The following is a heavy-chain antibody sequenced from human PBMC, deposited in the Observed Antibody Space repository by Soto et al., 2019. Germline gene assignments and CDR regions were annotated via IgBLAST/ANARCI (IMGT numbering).Heavy chain of an antibody. CDR3: ARVGGTLNYYYYYGMDV. Sequence: SETLSLTCTVSGGSISSYYWSWIRQPPGKGLEWIGYIYYSGSTNYNPSLKSRVTISVDTSKNQFSLKLSSVTAADTAVYYCARVGGTLNYYYYYGMDVWGQGATVTVSS. D-gene: IGHD1-7*01. J-gene: IGHJ6*02. CDR1: GGSISSYY. CDR2: IYYSGST. V-gene: IGHV4-59*01.